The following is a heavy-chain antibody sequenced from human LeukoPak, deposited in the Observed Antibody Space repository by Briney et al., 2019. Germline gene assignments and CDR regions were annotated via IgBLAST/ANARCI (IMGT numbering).Heavy chain of an antibody. Sequence: SETLSLTCTVSGGSISSYYWSWIRQPPGKGLEWIGYIYTNGSTNYNPSLKSRVTISVDTSKNQFSLKLSSVAAADTAVYYCARQSVTTRYYYMDVWGKGTTVTVSS. V-gene: IGHV4-4*09. CDR1: GGSISSYY. CDR2: IYTNGST. J-gene: IGHJ6*03. D-gene: IGHD4-17*01. CDR3: ARQSVTTRYYYMDV.